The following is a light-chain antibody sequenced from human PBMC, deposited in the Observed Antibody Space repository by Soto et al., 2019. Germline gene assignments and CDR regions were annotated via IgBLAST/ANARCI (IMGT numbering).Light chain of an antibody. CDR1: QSVSSSY. CDR2: DAS. J-gene: IGKJ1*01. V-gene: IGKV3-20*01. Sequence: EIVLTQSPGTLSLSPGERATLSCRASQSVSSSYLAWYQQKPGQAPRLLIYDASSRATGIPDRFSGSGSGTDFTIPISRLEPEDFAVYYCHQYGSSPRTFGQGTKVEIK. CDR3: HQYGSSPRT.